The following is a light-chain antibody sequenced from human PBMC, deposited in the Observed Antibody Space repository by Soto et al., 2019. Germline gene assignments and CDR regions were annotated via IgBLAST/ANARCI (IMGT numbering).Light chain of an antibody. J-gene: IGKJ2*01. CDR3: QQYDKWPEYT. V-gene: IGKV3-15*01. CDR2: CAS. CDR1: QSVSSN. Sequence: EIVMTQSPATLSVSLGERATLSCRASQSVSSNLAWYQQKPGQAPRLLIYCASTRATGLPARLSGSGSGTEFTLPISSLQPEDFSVYYCQQYDKWPEYTFGQGNNLEI.